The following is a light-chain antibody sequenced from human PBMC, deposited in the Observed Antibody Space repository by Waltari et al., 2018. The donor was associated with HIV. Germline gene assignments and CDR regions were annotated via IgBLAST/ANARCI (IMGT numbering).Light chain of an antibody. CDR1: QYIDNF. CDR2: DTS. J-gene: IGKJ3*01. CDR3: LQSFITPLT. V-gene: IGKV1-39*01. Sequence: DIQMTQSPSSLSASVGYTVTITCRASQYIDNFLSWYQQTRGKAPRLLIYDTSNVQSGVPSRFSGSGSGTDFTLTINTLQPEDFATYCCLQSFITPLTFGPGTKVDLK.